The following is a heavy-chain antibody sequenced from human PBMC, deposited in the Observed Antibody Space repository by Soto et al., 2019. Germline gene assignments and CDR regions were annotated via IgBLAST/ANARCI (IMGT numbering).Heavy chain of an antibody. CDR2: ISGSGGST. CDR3: AKAYSSSWILFLGYYFDY. Sequence: VGSLRLSCAASGFTFSSYAMSWVRQAPGNGLEWVSAISGSGGSTYYADSVKGRFTISRDNSRNTLYLQMNSLRAEDTAVYYCAKAYSSSWILFLGYYFDYWGQGTLVTVSS. D-gene: IGHD6-6*01. J-gene: IGHJ4*02. V-gene: IGHV3-23*01. CDR1: GFTFSSYA.